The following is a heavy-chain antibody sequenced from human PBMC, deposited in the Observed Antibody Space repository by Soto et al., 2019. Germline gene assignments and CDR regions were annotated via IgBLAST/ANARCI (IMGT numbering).Heavy chain of an antibody. Sequence: QITLKESGPTLVKPTQTLTLTCTFSGFSLSTSGGGVGWIRQPPGKALEWLALMYWDDDKRYSPSLKNRLTITKDTSTDQVILTMTNMDPEDTATYYCAHSRGVGSSAWFDPWGQGTLVTVSS. CDR2: MYWDDDK. V-gene: IGHV2-5*02. CDR1: GFSLSTSGGG. CDR3: AHSRGVGSSAWFDP. D-gene: IGHD2-15*01. J-gene: IGHJ5*02.